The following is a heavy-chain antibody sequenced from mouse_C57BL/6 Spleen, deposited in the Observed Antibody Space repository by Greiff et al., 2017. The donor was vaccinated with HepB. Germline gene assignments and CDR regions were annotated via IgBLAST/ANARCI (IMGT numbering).Heavy chain of an antibody. CDR1: GYTFTSYW. J-gene: IGHJ3*01. CDR2: IDPSDSYT. D-gene: IGHD1-1*01. V-gene: IGHV1-69*01. CDR3: ARHYGSSPGFAY. Sequence: QVQLKQPGAELVMPGASVKLSCKASGYTFTSYWMHWVKQRPGQGLEWIGEIDPSDSYTNYNQKFKGKSTLTVDKSSSTAYMQLSSLTSEDSAVYYCARHYGSSPGFAYWGQGTLVTVSA.